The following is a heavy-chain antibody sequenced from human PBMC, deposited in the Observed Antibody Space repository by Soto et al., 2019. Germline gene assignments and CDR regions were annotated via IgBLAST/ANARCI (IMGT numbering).Heavy chain of an antibody. J-gene: IGHJ4*02. CDR3: ARVISGYDYYFDY. CDR1: GFTFSSYS. V-gene: IGHV3-21*01. Sequence: EVQLVESGGGLVKPGGSLRLSCAASGFTFSSYSMNWVRQAPGKGLEWVSSISSSSSYIYYADSVKGRFTISRDNAKNSLYLQMNSLRAEDTAVYYCARVISGYDYYFDYWGQGTLVTVSS. CDR2: ISSSSSYI. D-gene: IGHD5-12*01.